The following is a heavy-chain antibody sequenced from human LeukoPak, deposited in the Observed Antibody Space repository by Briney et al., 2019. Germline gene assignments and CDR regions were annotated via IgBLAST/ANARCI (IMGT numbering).Heavy chain of an antibody. V-gene: IGHV4-39*07. CDR2: IYYSGNT. CDR1: GGSISSDTYY. D-gene: IGHD5-24*01. Sequence: KSSETLSLTCTVSGGSISSDTYYWGWIRQPPGRGLEWIGSIYYSGNTYYNPSLKSRVTISVHTSKKQFSLKLSSVTAADTAVYYCARVGDGYNLGAFDIWGQGTMVTVSS. J-gene: IGHJ3*02. CDR3: ARVGDGYNLGAFDI.